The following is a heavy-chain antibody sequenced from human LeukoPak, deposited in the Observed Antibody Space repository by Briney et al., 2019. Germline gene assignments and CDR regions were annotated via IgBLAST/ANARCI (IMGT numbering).Heavy chain of an antibody. CDR1: GGSFSGYY. CDR3: ARGKVPTTPLYGMDV. J-gene: IGHJ6*02. V-gene: IGHV4-34*01. CDR2: INHSGST. Sequence: PSETLSVTCAVYGGSFSGYYWSWIRQPPGKGLEWIGEINHSGSTNYNPSLKSRVTISVDTSKNQFSLKLSSVTAADTAVYYCARGKVPTTPLYGMDVWGQGTSVAASS. D-gene: IGHD4/OR15-4a*01.